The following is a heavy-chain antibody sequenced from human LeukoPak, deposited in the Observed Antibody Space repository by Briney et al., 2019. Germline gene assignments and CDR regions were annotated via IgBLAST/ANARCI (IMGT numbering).Heavy chain of an antibody. D-gene: IGHD2-2*01. J-gene: IGHJ4*02. CDR1: GFSLSTSGVG. CDR2: IYWNDDK. CDR3: AHKVVPAAPFDY. Sequence: SGPTLVKPTQTLTLTCTFSGFSLSTSGVGVGWIRQPPGKALEWLALIYWNDDKRYSPSLKSRLTITKDTSKNQVVLTMTNMDPVDTATYYCAHKVVPAAPFDYWGQGTLVTVSS. V-gene: IGHV2-5*01.